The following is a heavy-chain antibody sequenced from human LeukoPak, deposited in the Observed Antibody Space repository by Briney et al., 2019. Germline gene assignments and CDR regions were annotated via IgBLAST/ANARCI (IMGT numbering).Heavy chain of an antibody. CDR1: GGTFSSYA. J-gene: IGHJ4*02. Sequence: SVKVSCKASGGTFSSYAISWVRQAPGQGLEWMGRIIPILGIANYAQKFQGRVTITADKSTSTAYMELSSLRSEDTAVYYCAREIHDYSNYGFDYWGQGTLVTVSS. CDR3: AREIHDYSNYGFDY. D-gene: IGHD4-4*01. V-gene: IGHV1-69*04. CDR2: IIPILGIA.